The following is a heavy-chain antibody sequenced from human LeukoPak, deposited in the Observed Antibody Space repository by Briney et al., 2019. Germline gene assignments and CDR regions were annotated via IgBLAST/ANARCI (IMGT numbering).Heavy chain of an antibody. CDR3: ARFLRAGYSYGKGLAWFDP. CDR2: INHSGST. Sequence: PSETLSPTCAVYGGSFSGYYWSWIRQPPGKGLEWIGEINHSGSTNYNPSLKSRVTISVDTSKNQFSLKLSSVTAADTAVYYCARFLRAGYSYGKGLAWFDPWGQGTLVTVSS. CDR1: GGSFSGYY. D-gene: IGHD5-18*01. V-gene: IGHV4-34*01. J-gene: IGHJ5*02.